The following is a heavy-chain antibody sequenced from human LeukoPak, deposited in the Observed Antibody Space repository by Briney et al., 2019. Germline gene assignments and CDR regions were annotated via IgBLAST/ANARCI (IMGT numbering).Heavy chain of an antibody. CDR3: ARILAGCPGGRCRAHFDY. J-gene: IGHJ4*02. CDR1: GDSINSNY. Sequence: SETLSLTCSVSGDSINSNYWSWMRQPPGKGLEWIGYIYYGGSTNYNPSLKSRVSMSVDTSKNQFSLNLSSVTAADTAVYYCARILAGCPGGRCRAHFDYWGQGTLVTVSS. D-gene: IGHD2-15*01. V-gene: IGHV4-59*12. CDR2: IYYGGST.